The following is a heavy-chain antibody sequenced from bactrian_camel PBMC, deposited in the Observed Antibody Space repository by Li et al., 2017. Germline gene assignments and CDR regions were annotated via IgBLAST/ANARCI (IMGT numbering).Heavy chain of an antibody. Sequence: HVQLVESGGGSVQAGGSLRLSCAASGYTYSTKYMGWFRQAPEKEREGVAVTDSDGSTAYADSVKGRFTISKDKAKDAVYLQMNNLKPEDTALYYCTTVGGRYWGQGTQVTVS. J-gene: IGHJ4*01. D-gene: IGHD3*01. CDR2: TDSDGST. CDR3: TTVGGRY. V-gene: IGHV3S53*01. CDR1: GYTYSTKY.